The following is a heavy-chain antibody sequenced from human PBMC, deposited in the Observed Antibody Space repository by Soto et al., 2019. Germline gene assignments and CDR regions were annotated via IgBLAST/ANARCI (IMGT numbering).Heavy chain of an antibody. D-gene: IGHD3-10*01. CDR3: AKDPMVRGVIITYYFDY. CDR1: GFTFSSYA. Sequence: GGSLRLSCAASGFTFSSYAMSWVRQAPGKGLEWVSAISGSGGSTYYADSVKGRFTISRDNSKNTLYLQMNSLRAEDTAVYYCAKDPMVRGVIITYYFDYWGQGTLVTVSS. J-gene: IGHJ4*02. CDR2: ISGSGGST. V-gene: IGHV3-23*01.